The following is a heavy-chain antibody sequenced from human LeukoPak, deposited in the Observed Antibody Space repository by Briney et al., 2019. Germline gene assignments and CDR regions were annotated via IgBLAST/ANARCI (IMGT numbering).Heavy chain of an antibody. CDR3: ARDSGSLEAFDI. Sequence: GGSLRLSCAASRFTFSSYWMSWVRQAPGKGLEWVANIKQDGSEKYYVDSVKGRFTISRDNAKNSLYLQMNSLRAEDTAVYYCARDSGSLEAFDIRGQGTMVTVSS. J-gene: IGHJ3*02. V-gene: IGHV3-7*01. CDR1: RFTFSSYW. D-gene: IGHD1-26*01. CDR2: IKQDGSEK.